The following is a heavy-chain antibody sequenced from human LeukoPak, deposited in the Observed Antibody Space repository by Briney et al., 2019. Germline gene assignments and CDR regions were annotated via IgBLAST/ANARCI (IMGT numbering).Heavy chain of an antibody. J-gene: IGHJ4*02. CDR1: GFTFSSYG. D-gene: IGHD3-22*01. V-gene: IGHV3-23*01. Sequence: PGGSLRLSCAASGFTFSSYGMSWVRQAPGKGLEWVSAICGSVRSTYYADSLNGRFSISRHNFNNTLYLQMNSLRAEDTSVYYCARDGGYYYDMWGQGTLVTVSS. CDR2: ICGSVRST. CDR3: ARDGGYYYDM.